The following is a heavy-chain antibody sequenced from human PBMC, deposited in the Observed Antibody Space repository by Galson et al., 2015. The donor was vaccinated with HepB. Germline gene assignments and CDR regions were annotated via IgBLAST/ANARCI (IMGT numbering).Heavy chain of an antibody. Sequence: SVKVSCKASGYTFTSYYMHWVRQAPGQGLEWMGIINPSGGSTSYAQKFQGRVTMTRDTSTSTVYMELSSLRSEDTAVYYCARGGPDREYYDFWSGYYLSAPAYPDYWGQGTLVTVSS. D-gene: IGHD3-3*01. CDR2: INPSGGST. V-gene: IGHV1-46*01. CDR1: GYTFTSYY. CDR3: ARGGPDREYYDFWSGYYLSAPAYPDY. J-gene: IGHJ4*02.